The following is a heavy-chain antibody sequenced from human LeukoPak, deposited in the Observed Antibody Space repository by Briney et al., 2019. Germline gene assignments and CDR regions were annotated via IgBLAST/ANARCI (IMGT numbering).Heavy chain of an antibody. CDR1: RYTLTELS. Sequence: GASVKVSCKVSRYTLTELSMHWVRQAPGKGLEWMGGFDPEDGETIYAQKFQGRVTMTEDTSTDTAYMELSSLRSEDTAVYYCATDEGYCSSTSCHRPFDYWGQGTLVTVSS. D-gene: IGHD2-2*01. CDR2: FDPEDGET. J-gene: IGHJ4*02. V-gene: IGHV1-24*01. CDR3: ATDEGYCSSTSCHRPFDY.